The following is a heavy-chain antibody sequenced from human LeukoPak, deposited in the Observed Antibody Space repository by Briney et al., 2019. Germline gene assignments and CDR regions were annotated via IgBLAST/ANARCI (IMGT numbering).Heavy chain of an antibody. V-gene: IGHV1-18*01. CDR3: ARVHYDILTGNDY. J-gene: IGHJ4*02. D-gene: IGHD3-9*01. Sequence: ASVKVSCKASGGTFSSYAISWVRQAPGQGLEWMGWISAYNGNTNYAQKLQGRVTMTTDTPTSTAYMELRSLRSDDTAVYYCARVHYDILTGNDYWGQGTLVTVSS. CDR1: GGTFSSYA. CDR2: ISAYNGNT.